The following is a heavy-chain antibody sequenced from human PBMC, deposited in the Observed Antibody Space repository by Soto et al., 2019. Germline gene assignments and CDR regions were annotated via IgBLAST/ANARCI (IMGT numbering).Heavy chain of an antibody. D-gene: IGHD3-3*01. CDR2: IYSGGST. V-gene: IGHV3-53*01. Sequence: GGSLRLSCAASGFTVSSNYMSWVRQAPGKGLEWVSVIYSGGSTYYADSVKGRFTISRDNSKNTLYLQMNSLRAEDTAVYYCARDRVYDFWSGPDYGMEVWGQGTTVTVSS. J-gene: IGHJ6*02. CDR3: ARDRVYDFWSGPDYGMEV. CDR1: GFTVSSNY.